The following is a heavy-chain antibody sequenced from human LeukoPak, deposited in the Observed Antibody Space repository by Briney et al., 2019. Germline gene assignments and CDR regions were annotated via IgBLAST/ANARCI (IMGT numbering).Heavy chain of an antibody. CDR1: GFTFSDYY. D-gene: IGHD2-15*01. CDR3: ARGRDCSGGSCDGQFDY. J-gene: IGHJ4*02. V-gene: IGHV3-11*06. Sequence: GGSLRLSCAASGFTFSDYYMSWIRQAPGKGLEWVSYISSSSSYIYYADSVKGRFTISRDNAKNSLYLQMNSLRAEDTAVYYCARGRDCSGGSCDGQFDYWGQGTLVTVSS. CDR2: ISSSSSYI.